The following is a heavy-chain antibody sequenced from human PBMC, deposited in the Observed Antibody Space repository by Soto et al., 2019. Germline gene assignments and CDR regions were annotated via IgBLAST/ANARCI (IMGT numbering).Heavy chain of an antibody. D-gene: IGHD3-10*01. Sequence: ASVKVSCKASGYTFTDYYLHWVRQAPGQGLEWMGWINPNSGGTHYAQKFQGWVTMTRDTSITTVYMELNRLTSDDTAMYFCARDWGHYYGSGSFPSPHPSDIWGQGTLVTVSS. J-gene: IGHJ4*02. CDR3: ARDWGHYYGSGSFPSPHPSDI. CDR2: INPNSGGT. CDR1: GYTFTDYY. V-gene: IGHV1-2*04.